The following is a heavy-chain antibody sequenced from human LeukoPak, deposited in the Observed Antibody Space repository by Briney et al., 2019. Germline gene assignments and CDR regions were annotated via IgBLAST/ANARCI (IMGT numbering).Heavy chain of an antibody. J-gene: IGHJ2*01. CDR3: ARGDYGDYVYWYFDL. D-gene: IGHD4-17*01. Sequence: GGSLRLSCAASGFTFSSYWMTWVRQAPGKGLEWVANIKGDGSIKAYVDSVKGRFTISRDNAKNSLYLQMNSLRAEDTAVYYCARGDYGDYVYWYFDLWGRGTLVTASS. CDR2: IKGDGSIK. V-gene: IGHV3-7*01. CDR1: GFTFSSYW.